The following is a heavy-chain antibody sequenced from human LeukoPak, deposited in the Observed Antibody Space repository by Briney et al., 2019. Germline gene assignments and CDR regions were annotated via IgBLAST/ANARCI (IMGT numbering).Heavy chain of an antibody. CDR3: AREAPTGGAFDI. Sequence: AASVKVSCKASGHTFTNYGITWVRQAPGQGLEWMGWISAYNGNTNYAQKLQGRVTMTTDTSTSTAYMELRSLRSDDTAVYYCAREAPTGGAFDIWGQGTMVTVSS. D-gene: IGHD4-17*01. CDR1: GHTFTNYG. V-gene: IGHV1-18*01. J-gene: IGHJ3*02. CDR2: ISAYNGNT.